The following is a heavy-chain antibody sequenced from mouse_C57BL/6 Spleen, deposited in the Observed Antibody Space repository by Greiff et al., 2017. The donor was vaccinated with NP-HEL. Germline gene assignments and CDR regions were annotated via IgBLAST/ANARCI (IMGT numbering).Heavy chain of an antibody. D-gene: IGHD2-2*01. V-gene: IGHV1-82*01. Sequence: VQLQQSGPELVKPGASVKISCKASGYAFSSSWMNWVKRRPGRGLGWIGRFYPGDGDTNYNGKFKGKATLTADKSSSTAYMQLSSLTSEDSAVYFCARWFLFDYWGQGTTLTVSS. CDR1: GYAFSSSW. CDR2: FYPGDGDT. J-gene: IGHJ2*01. CDR3: ARWFLFDY.